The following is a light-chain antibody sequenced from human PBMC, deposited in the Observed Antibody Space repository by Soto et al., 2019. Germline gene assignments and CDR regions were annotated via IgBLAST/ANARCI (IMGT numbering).Light chain of an antibody. CDR3: QQYQSYSRT. CDR1: QSISSW. Sequence: IQMTQSPSTLSASVGDRVTIICRASQSISSWLAWYQQKPGKAPKLLIYDASSLESGVPSRFSGSGSGTEFTLTISSLKPDDFATYYCQQYQSYSRTFGQGTKVDIK. J-gene: IGKJ1*01. V-gene: IGKV1-5*02. CDR2: DAS.